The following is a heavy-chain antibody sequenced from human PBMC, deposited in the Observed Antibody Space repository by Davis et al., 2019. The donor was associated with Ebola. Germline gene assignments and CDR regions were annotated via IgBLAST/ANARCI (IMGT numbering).Heavy chain of an antibody. CDR3: AREYYGDYYFDY. Sequence: GGSLRLSCPASGFTFSSYATHWVRQAPGKGLEWVAVISYDGSNKYYADSVKGRFTISRDNSKNTLYLQMNSLRAEDTAVYYCAREYYGDYYFDYWGQGTLVTVSS. D-gene: IGHD4-17*01. CDR2: ISYDGSNK. J-gene: IGHJ4*02. V-gene: IGHV3-30*04. CDR1: GFTFSSYA.